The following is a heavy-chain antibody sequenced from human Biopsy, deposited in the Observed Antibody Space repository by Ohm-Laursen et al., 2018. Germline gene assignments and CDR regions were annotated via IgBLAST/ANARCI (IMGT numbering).Heavy chain of an antibody. CDR1: GGSFNGYF. CDR3: ARGTGRYYVYGAFDI. Sequence: SETLSLTCAVYGGSFNGYFWSWIRHPPGKGLEWIGDITQSGSTNYSPSLKSRVTISVDTSKNQFSLNLRSVTAADTAVYYCARGTGRYYVYGAFDIWGQGTVVTVSS. V-gene: IGHV4-34*01. D-gene: IGHD1-26*01. CDR2: ITQSGST. J-gene: IGHJ3*02.